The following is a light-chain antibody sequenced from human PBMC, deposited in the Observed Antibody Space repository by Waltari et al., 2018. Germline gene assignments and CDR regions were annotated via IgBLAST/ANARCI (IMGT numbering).Light chain of an antibody. CDR1: SSDVCAFNY. V-gene: IGLV2-14*01. CDR3: SSYSTTSAPYV. Sequence: QSALTQPASVSGSPGQSITISCTGTSSDVCAFNYVSWYQQYPGKAPKLIIFVVYSRPSGVSTLFPGSKSGNTASLTISGLQAEDEADYYCSSYSTTSAPYVFGTGTKVTVL. CDR2: VVY. J-gene: IGLJ1*01.